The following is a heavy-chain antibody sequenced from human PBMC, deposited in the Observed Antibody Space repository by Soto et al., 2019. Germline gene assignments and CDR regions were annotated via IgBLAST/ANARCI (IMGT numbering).Heavy chain of an antibody. Sequence: PSETLSLTCTVSGDSISSSTYHWGWIRQPPGKGLEWIGSIYYSGSTYHNPSLKSRVTISVDMSKNQFSLNLSSVTAADTAVYYCETNRGDSYGWVSPWGQGTLATVSS. CDR3: ETNRGDSYGWVSP. CDR2: IYYSGST. CDR1: GDSISSSTYH. D-gene: IGHD5-18*01. V-gene: IGHV4-39*01. J-gene: IGHJ4*02.